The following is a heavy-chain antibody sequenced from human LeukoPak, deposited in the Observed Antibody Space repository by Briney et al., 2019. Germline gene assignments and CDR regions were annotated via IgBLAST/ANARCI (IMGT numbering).Heavy chain of an antibody. CDR3: AKDKGGIVVVPAAPTV. D-gene: IGHD2-2*01. V-gene: IGHV3-30*02. CDR2: IRYDGSNK. J-gene: IGHJ4*02. Sequence: PGGSLRLSCAASGFTFSSYGMHWVRQAPGKGLEWVAFIRYDGSNKYYADSVKGRFTISRDNSKNTLYLQMNSLRAEDTAVYYCAKDKGGIVVVPAAPTVWGQGTLVTVSS. CDR1: GFTFSSYG.